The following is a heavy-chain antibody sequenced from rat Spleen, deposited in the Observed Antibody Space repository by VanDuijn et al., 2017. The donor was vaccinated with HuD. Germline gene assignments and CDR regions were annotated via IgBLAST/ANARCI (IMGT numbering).Heavy chain of an antibody. CDR2: IWGDGST. V-gene: IGHV2-1*01. D-gene: IGHD1-9*01. Sequence: QVQLKESGPGLVQPSQTLSLICTVSGFSLISNSVHWVRQFPGKGREWMGGIWGDGSTDYNLALKSRLSISRDTSKSQVFLKMNSLETEDTAMYFCAILYYGYTAFDYWGQGVMVTVSS. CDR3: AILYYGYTAFDY. J-gene: IGHJ2*01. CDR1: GFSLISNS.